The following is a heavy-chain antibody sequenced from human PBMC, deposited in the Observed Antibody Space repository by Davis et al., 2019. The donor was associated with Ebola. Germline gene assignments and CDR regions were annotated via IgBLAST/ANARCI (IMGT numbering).Heavy chain of an antibody. CDR2: INSDGSST. CDR1: GFTFSSHW. D-gene: IGHD1-26*01. Sequence: PGGSLRLSCAASGFTFSSHWMHWVRQAPGKGLVWVSRINSDGSSTSYADSVKGRFTISRDNAKKTLYLQMNSLRDEDTAVYYCAIIAWSYDEDYWGQGTLVTVSS. J-gene: IGHJ4*02. CDR3: AIIAWSYDEDY. V-gene: IGHV3-74*01.